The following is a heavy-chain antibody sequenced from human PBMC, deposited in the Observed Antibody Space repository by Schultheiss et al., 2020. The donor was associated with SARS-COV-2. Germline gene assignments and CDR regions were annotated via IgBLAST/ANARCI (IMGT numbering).Heavy chain of an antibody. CDR2: IIPIFGTA. CDR1: GGTFSSYA. V-gene: IGHV1-69*05. Sequence: SVKVSCKASGGTFSSYAISWVRQAPGQGLEWMGGIIPIFGTANYAQKFQGRVTMTRDTSTSTVYMDLSSLRSEDTAVYYCARDPNWNYVLDYWGQGTLVTVSS. D-gene: IGHD1-7*01. CDR3: ARDPNWNYVLDY. J-gene: IGHJ4*02.